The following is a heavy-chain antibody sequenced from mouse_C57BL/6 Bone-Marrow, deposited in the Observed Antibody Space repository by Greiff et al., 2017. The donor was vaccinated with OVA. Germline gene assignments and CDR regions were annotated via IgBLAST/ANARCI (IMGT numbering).Heavy chain of an antibody. V-gene: IGHV5-17*01. D-gene: IGHD1-1*01. J-gene: IGHJ4*01. CDR3: ARSYYSWAVDY. CDR1: GFNFSDYG. Sequence: EVKLMESGGGLVKPGGSLKLSCAASGFNFSDYGMHWVRQAPEKGLEWVAYISSGSSTIYYADTVQGRFTISRDNAKNTLFLQMTSLRSEDTAMYYCARSYYSWAVDYWGQGTSVTVSS. CDR2: ISSGSSTI.